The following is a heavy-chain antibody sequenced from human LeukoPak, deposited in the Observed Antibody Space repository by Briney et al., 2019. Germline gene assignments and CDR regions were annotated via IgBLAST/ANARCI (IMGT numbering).Heavy chain of an antibody. Sequence: SETLSLTCAVYGGSFSGYYWSWIRQPPGKGLEWIGEINHSGSTNYNPSLKSRVTISVDTSKNQFSLKLSSVTAADTAVYYCARGLAQDSSGYYFDYWGQGTLVTVSS. V-gene: IGHV4-34*01. D-gene: IGHD3-22*01. J-gene: IGHJ4*02. CDR1: GGSFSGYY. CDR2: INHSGST. CDR3: ARGLAQDSSGYYFDY.